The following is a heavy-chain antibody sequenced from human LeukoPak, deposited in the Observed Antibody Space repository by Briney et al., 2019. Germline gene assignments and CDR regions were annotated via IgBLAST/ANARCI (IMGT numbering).Heavy chain of an antibody. D-gene: IGHD1-1*01. V-gene: IGHV4-59*01. J-gene: IGHJ4*02. CDR2: IYYSGST. Sequence: SETLSLTCTVSGGSISSYYWSWIRKPPGKRPAWIGYIYYSGSTNYNPSLKSRVTISVDTSKNQFSLKLSSVTAADTAVYYCARDYSSWTFDYWGQGTLVTVSS. CDR1: GGSISSYY. CDR3: ARDYSSWTFDY.